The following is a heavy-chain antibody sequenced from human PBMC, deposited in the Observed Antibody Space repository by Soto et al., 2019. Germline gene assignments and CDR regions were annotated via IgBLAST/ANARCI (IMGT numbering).Heavy chain of an antibody. CDR2: IIPISNTA. J-gene: IGHJ3*02. D-gene: IGHD3-10*01. CDR3: GREQGNRRSRNRAPVDI. CDR1: GGTFNDFV. V-gene: IGHV1-69*01. Sequence: QEQPEQSGTEVKKPGSSVKVSCKASGGTFNDFVISGLRQAPGQGLEWMGGIIPISNTANYAPKFQGRSTMTADGMRSSAYTDLVSLRSEEKDVYYFGREQGNRRSRNRAPVDIWGQGTMVTIS.